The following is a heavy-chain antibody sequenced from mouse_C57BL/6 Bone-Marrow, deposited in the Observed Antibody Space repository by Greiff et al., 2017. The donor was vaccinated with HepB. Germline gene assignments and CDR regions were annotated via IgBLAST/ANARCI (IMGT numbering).Heavy chain of an antibody. CDR3: AKRGLLRSLAY. CDR2: IWGGGST. V-gene: IGHV2-9*01. Sequence: QVQLQQSGPGLVAPSQSLSITCTVSGFSLTSYGVDWVRQPPGKGLEWLGVIWGGGSTNYNSALMSRLSISKDNSKSQVFLKMNSLQTDDTAMYCCAKRGLLRSLAYWGQGTLVTVSA. J-gene: IGHJ3*01. D-gene: IGHD1-1*01. CDR1: GFSLTSYG.